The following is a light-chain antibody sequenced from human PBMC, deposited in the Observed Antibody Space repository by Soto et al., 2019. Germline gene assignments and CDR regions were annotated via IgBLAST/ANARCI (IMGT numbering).Light chain of an antibody. V-gene: IGKV1-39*01. J-gene: IGKJ2*01. CDR3: QQSYSTLYT. Sequence: DIQMTQSASSLSASVGDRVTITCRASQSISSYLNWYQQKPGKAPKLLIYAASSLQSGVPSRFSGSGSGTDFTLTIISLQPEDFATYYCQQSYSTLYTFGQGTKLEIK. CDR1: QSISSY. CDR2: AAS.